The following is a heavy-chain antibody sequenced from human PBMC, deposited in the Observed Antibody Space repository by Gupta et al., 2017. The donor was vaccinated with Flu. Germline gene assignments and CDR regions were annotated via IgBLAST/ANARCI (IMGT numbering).Heavy chain of an antibody. D-gene: IGHD4-17*01. CDR3: AKAATVTKYFQH. V-gene: IGHV3-23*01. J-gene: IGHJ1*01. Sequence: EVQLLESGGGLVQPGGSLSLSCAASGFTFSSYAMSWVRQAPGKGLEWVSAISGSGGSTYYADSVKGRFTTSRDNSKNTLYLQMNSLRAEDTAVYYCAKAATVTKYFQHWGQGTLVTVSS. CDR1: GFTFSSYA. CDR2: ISGSGGST.